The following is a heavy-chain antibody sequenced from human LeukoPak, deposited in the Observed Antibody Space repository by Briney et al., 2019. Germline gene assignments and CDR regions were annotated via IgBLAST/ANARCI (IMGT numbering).Heavy chain of an antibody. D-gene: IGHD6-13*01. V-gene: IGHV1-8*01. CDR2: MNPNSGNT. Sequence: ASVKVSCKASGYTFTSYDINWVRQATGQGLEWRGWMNPNSGNTGYAQKFQGRVTMTRNTSISTAYMELSSLRSEDTAVYYCARDRVGQQLVGRNYYYYYMDVWGKGTTVTISS. CDR1: GYTFTSYD. CDR3: ARDRVGQQLVGRNYYYYYMDV. J-gene: IGHJ6*03.